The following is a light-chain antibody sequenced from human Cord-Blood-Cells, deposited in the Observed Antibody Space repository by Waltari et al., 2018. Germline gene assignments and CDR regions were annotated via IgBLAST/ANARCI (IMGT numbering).Light chain of an antibody. J-gene: IGKJ3*01. CDR3: QQRSNWPLCT. V-gene: IGKV3-11*01. CDR1: QSVSSY. Sequence: ENVLTQSPTTLALFPGERTTLSCRASQSVSSYLAWYQQKPGPAPRLLSYDASNRATGIPARFSGSGSGTDFTLTISSLEPEDFAVYYCQQRSNWPLCTFGPGTKVDIK. CDR2: DAS.